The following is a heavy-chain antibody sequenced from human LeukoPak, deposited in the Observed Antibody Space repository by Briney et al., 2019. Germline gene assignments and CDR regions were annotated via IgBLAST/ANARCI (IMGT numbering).Heavy chain of an antibody. J-gene: IGHJ5*02. Sequence: PSETLSLTCTVSGGSISSYYWSWIRQPPGKGLEWIGYIYYSGSTNYNPSLKSRVTISVDTSKNQFSLKLSSVTAADTAVYYCANLVGGATNNNWFDPWGQGTLVTVSS. D-gene: IGHD5-12*01. CDR2: IYYSGST. CDR3: ANLVGGATNNNWFDP. CDR1: GGSISSYY. V-gene: IGHV4-59*08.